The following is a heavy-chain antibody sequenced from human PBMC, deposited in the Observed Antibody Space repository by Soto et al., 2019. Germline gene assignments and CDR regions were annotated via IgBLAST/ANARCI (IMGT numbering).Heavy chain of an antibody. V-gene: IGHV3-11*06. CDR1: GFTFSEYY. Sequence: QVQLMESGGGFVKPGGSLRLSCAVSGFTFSEYYMTWIRQTPGKGLEWIAFISSSASYRSHADSVKGRFTISRDNAKNSLYLQMNSLRAEDTGIYYCVKDGGDNGSSIAVNWGQGTLVTVSS. J-gene: IGHJ4*02. CDR3: VKDGGDNGSSIAVN. CDR2: ISSSASYR. D-gene: IGHD2-21*02.